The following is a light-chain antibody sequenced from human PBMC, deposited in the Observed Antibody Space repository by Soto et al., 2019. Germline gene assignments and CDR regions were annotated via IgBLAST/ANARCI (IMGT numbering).Light chain of an antibody. CDR3: QQYNNWWT. Sequence: EIVMTQSPDTLAVSPGERVTLSCRASQSVSDNLAWYQQKPGQAPRLLIYGASIRATDIPARFSGSGSGTEFTLTISSLRSEDFAVYYCQQYNNWWTFGQGTKVDI. V-gene: IGKV3D-15*01. CDR1: QSVSDN. J-gene: IGKJ1*01. CDR2: GAS.